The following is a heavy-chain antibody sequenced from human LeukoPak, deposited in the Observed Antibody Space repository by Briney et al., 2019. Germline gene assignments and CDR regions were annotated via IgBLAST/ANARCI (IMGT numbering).Heavy chain of an antibody. CDR1: GGSFSGYY. V-gene: IGHV4-34*01. J-gene: IGHJ4*02. D-gene: IGHD3-10*01. Sequence: SETLSLTCAVYGGSFSGYYWSWIRQPPGKGLEWIGEINHSGSTNYNPSLKSRVTISVDTSKNQFSLKLSSVTAADTAVYYCARRAPITMVRGVIIAGFDYWGQGTLVTVSS. CDR2: INHSGST. CDR3: ARRAPITMVRGVIIAGFDY.